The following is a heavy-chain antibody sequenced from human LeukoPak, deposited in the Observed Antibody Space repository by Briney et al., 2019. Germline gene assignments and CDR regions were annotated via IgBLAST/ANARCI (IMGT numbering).Heavy chain of an antibody. D-gene: IGHD3-9*01. CDR2: IIPMFGTA. J-gene: IGHJ4*02. Sequence: SVKVSCKASGGTFSSYAISWVRQAPGQRLECMGGIIPMFGTANYAQKFQGRVTITAAESTSTAYMELSSLRSEDTAVYYCAIPNYDILTGPDLYYFDYWGQGTLVTVSS. V-gene: IGHV1-69*13. CDR3: AIPNYDILTGPDLYYFDY. CDR1: GGTFSSYA.